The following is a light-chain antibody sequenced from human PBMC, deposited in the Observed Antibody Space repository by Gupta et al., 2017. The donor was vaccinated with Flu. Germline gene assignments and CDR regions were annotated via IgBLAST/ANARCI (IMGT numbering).Light chain of an antibody. CDR3: HQRDSWPLS. V-gene: IGKV3-11*01. CDR1: QSITY. CDR2: DTS. Sequence: PGERATLSCRASQSITYLSWYQQKPGQAPRLLIYDTSNRATGIPVRFSGSGSGTDFTLTISSLEPEDFTLYYCHQRDSWPLSFGGGTKVEI. J-gene: IGKJ4*01.